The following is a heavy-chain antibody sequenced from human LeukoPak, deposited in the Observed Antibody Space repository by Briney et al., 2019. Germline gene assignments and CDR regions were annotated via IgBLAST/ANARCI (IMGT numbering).Heavy chain of an antibody. CDR2: IYYSGST. CDR1: GGSVSSSHYY. V-gene: IGHV4-39*01. D-gene: IGHD5/OR15-5a*01. Sequence: SETLSLTCSVSGGSVSSSHYYWGWIRQPPGEGLQWIGNIYYSGSTYYNPSLESRVTISLDTSKNSFSLELGSVTAAGTAVYYCARQVSDYYYYYMDVWGKGAAVTVSS. J-gene: IGHJ6*03. CDR3: ARQVSDYYYYYMDV.